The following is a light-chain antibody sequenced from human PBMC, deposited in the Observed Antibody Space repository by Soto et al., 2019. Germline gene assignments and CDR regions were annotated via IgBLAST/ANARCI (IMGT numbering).Light chain of an antibody. CDR3: SSYTTCSTYV. CDR2: EVT. Sequence: QSVLTQPASVSASPGQSITISCTGTSSDVGTYDDVSWYRQHPGKAPKLLIYEVTNRPSGVSNRFSGSKSGNTASLTISGLQAEDGADYYCSSYTTCSTYVFGSGTKLTVL. V-gene: IGLV2-14*01. CDR1: SSDVGTYDD. J-gene: IGLJ1*01.